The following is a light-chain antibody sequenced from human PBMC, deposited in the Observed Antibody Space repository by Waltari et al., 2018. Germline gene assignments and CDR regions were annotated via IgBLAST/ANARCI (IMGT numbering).Light chain of an antibody. CDR3: QQYNNYWT. V-gene: IGKV1-5*03. CDR1: QSISSW. Sequence: DIQMTQSPSTLTASVGDRVTSTCRASQSISSWLAWYQQKPGKAPKLLIYKASSLESGVPSRFSGSGSGTEFTLTISSLQPDDSATYYCQQYNNYWTFGQGTKVEIK. CDR2: KAS. J-gene: IGKJ1*01.